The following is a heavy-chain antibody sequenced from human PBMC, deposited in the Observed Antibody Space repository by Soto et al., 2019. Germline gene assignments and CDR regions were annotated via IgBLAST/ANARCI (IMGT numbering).Heavy chain of an antibody. Sequence: GGSLRLSCAASGFTVSSNYMSWVRQAPGKGLEWVSVIYSVGSTYYADSVKGRFTISRANSKNTLYLQMNSLRAEDTAVYYCARALKGTDDYWGQGTLVTVSS. V-gene: IGHV3-66*02. CDR1: GFTVSSNY. CDR2: IYSVGST. D-gene: IGHD1-7*01. CDR3: ARALKGTDDY. J-gene: IGHJ4*02.